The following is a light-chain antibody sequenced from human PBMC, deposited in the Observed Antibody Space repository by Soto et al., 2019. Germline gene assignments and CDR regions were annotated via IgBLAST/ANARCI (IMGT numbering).Light chain of an antibody. Sequence: QSALTQPASVSGSPGQSITISCTGNSSDVGGYNYVSWYQQHPGKAPKLMIYDVSNRTSGVSNRFSGSKSGNTASLTISGLQAEDEADYYCSSYTSSSSYVFGTGTKLTVL. CDR2: DVS. J-gene: IGLJ1*01. CDR1: SSDVGGYNY. CDR3: SSYTSSSSYV. V-gene: IGLV2-14*01.